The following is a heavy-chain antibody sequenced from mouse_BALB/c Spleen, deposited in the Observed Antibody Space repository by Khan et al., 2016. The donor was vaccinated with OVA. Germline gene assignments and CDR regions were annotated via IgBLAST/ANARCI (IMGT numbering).Heavy chain of an antibody. J-gene: IGHJ2*01. D-gene: IGHD1-1*01. Sequence: EVELVESGGGLVQPGGSRKLSCAASGFTFSSYGMHWVRQAPEKGLELIAYISGDSNTIYYADTVKGRFTISRDNPKNTLFLQMTSLMSEDTARYYCATSYFYGYYFDYWGPGTPLTVSS. CDR1: GFTFSSYG. V-gene: IGHV5-17*02. CDR3: ATSYFYGYYFDY. CDR2: ISGDSNTI.